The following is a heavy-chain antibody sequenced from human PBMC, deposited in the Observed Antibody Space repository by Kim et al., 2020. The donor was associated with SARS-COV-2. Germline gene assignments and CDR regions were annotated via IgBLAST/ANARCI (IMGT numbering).Heavy chain of an antibody. J-gene: IGHJ4*02. CDR2: T. V-gene: IGHV4-39*01. D-gene: IGHD6-6*01. CDR3: ARSAARTSFDY. Sequence: TYYNPSLKSRVTISVDTSKNQFSLKLSSVTAADTAVYYCARSAARTSFDYWGQGTLVTVSS.